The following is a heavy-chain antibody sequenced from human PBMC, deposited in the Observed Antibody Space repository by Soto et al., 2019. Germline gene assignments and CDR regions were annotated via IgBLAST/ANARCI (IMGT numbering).Heavy chain of an antibody. Sequence: SETLSLTCTVSGGSITNHYWSWIRQPAGKELEWIGRAYSTGSTNYKPSLKSRVTMSVDTSKNQFSLRLSSVTAADTAMYYCARGSSRWDYWGQGTLVTVSS. CDR3: ARGSSRWDY. D-gene: IGHD6-13*01. CDR1: GGSITNHY. J-gene: IGHJ4*02. V-gene: IGHV4-4*07. CDR2: AYSTGST.